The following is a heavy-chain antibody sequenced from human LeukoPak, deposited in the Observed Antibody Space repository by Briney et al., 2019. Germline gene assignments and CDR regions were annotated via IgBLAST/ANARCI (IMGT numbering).Heavy chain of an antibody. D-gene: IGHD6-13*01. CDR2: IYYSGST. V-gene: IGHV4-30-4*08. Sequence: TSETLSLTCTVSGGSISSGGYYWSWIRQHPGKGLEWIGYIYYSGSTYYNPSLKSRVTISVDTSKNQFSLKLSSVTAADTAVYYCARAVAAAVIDYWGQGTLVTVSS. CDR1: GGSISSGGYY. CDR3: ARAVAAAVIDY. J-gene: IGHJ4*02.